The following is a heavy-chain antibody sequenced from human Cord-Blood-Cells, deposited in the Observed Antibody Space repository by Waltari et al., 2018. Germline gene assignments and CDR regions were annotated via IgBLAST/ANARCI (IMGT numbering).Heavy chain of an antibody. CDR3: ASVYSSSWYWFDP. CDR1: GRSFSGYY. Sequence: QVQLQPWGAGLLKPSETLSLTCAVHGRSFSGYYLSWTRQPPGKGLEWIGEINHSGSTNYNPSLKSRVTISVDTSKNQFSLKLSSVTAADTAVYYCASVYSSSWYWFDPWGQGTLVTVSS. V-gene: IGHV4-34*01. CDR2: INHSGST. D-gene: IGHD6-13*01. J-gene: IGHJ5*02.